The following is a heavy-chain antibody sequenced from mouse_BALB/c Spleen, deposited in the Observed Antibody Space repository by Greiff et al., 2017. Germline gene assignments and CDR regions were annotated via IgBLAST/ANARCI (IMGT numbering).Heavy chain of an antibody. CDR2: INPSNGGT. Sequence: QVHVKQPGAELVKPGASVKLSCKASGYTFTSYYMYWVKQRPGQGLEWIGGINPSNGGTNFNEKFKSKATLTVDKSSSTAYMQLSSLTSEDSAVYYCTRDYGNHSYAMDYWGQGTSVTVSS. D-gene: IGHD2-1*01. CDR3: TRDYGNHSYAMDY. CDR1: GYTFTSYY. J-gene: IGHJ4*01. V-gene: IGHV1S81*02.